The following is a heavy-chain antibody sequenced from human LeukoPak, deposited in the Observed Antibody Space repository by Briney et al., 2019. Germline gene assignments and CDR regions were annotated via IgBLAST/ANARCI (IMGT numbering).Heavy chain of an antibody. CDR1: GGTFSSYA. J-gene: IGHJ4*02. CDR2: IIPIFGTA. D-gene: IGHD3-16*02. CDR3: ATKSLAFGGVIAPFDY. Sequence: SVKVSCKASGGTFSSYAISWVRPAPGQGLEWMGGIIPIFGTANYAQKFQGRVTITADKSTSTAYMELSSLRSEDTAVYYCATKSLAFGGVIAPFDYWGQGTLVTVSS. V-gene: IGHV1-69*06.